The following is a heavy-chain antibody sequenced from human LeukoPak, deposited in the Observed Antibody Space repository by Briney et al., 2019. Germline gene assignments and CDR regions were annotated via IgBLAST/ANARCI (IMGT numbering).Heavy chain of an antibody. V-gene: IGHV3-7*01. CDR2: IKQVGSEK. D-gene: IGHD1-26*01. Sequence: GGSLRLSCAASGFTFSSYWMSWVRQAPGKGLAWVANIKQVGSEKYYVDSVKGRFTLSRANAKNPLYLHMDSRRAQDTVVNYCARADRGIVGAAGYDAFDNWGQGTMVTVSS. CDR1: GFTFSSYW. CDR3: ARADRGIVGAAGYDAFDN. J-gene: IGHJ3*02.